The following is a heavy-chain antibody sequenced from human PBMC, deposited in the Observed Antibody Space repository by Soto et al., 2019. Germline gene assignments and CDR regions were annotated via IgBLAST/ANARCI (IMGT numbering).Heavy chain of an antibody. CDR2: ISYDGSNK. Sequence: QVQLVESGGGVVQPGRSLRLSCAASGFTFSSYAMHWVRQAPGKGLEWVAVISYDGSNKYYADSVKGRFTISRENSKNTLYLQMNSLRAEDTTVYYCASEVVGATVFDYWGQGTLVTVSS. V-gene: IGHV3-30-3*01. D-gene: IGHD1-26*01. CDR1: GFTFSSYA. J-gene: IGHJ4*02. CDR3: ASEVVGATVFDY.